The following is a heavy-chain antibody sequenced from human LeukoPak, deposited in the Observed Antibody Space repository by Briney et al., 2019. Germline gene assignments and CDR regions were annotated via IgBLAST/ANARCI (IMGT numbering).Heavy chain of an antibody. CDR2: IKPDTGDT. CDR3: ARLYYSAMDV. CDR1: GYTFTDYF. J-gene: IGHJ6*02. Sequence: GASVKVSCKASGYTFTDYFLHWVRQAPGQGLEWMGWIKPDTGDTKYAQPFQGRVTMTRDTSISTAYMELTRLRSDDTAVDHCARLYYSAMDVWGQGTTVTVSS. V-gene: IGHV1-2*02.